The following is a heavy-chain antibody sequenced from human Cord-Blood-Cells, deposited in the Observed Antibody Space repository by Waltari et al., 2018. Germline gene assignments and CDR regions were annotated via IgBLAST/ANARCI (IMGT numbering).Heavy chain of an antibody. Sequence: EVQLVESGGGLVQPGGSLRLSCAASGFTFSSYWMHWVRQAPGKGLVWVSRSNSDGSSTSYADSVKGRFTISRDNAKNTLYLQMNSLRAEDTAVYYCARTYSGSSKYAFDIWGQGTMVTVSS. D-gene: IGHD1-26*01. V-gene: IGHV3-74*01. CDR1: GFTFSSYW. CDR3: ARTYSGSSKYAFDI. CDR2: SNSDGSST. J-gene: IGHJ3*02.